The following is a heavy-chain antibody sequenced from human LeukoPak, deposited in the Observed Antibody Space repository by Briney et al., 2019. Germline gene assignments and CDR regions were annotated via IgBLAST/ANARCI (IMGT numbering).Heavy chain of an antibody. Sequence: PSETLSLTCTVSGGSISSSSYYWGWIRQPPGKGLEWIRSIYYSGSTYYNPSLKSPVTISVDTSKNQFSLKLSSVTAADTAVYYCARPAPTSRGAFDIWGQGTMVTVSS. CDR2: IYYSGST. CDR1: GGSISSSSYY. J-gene: IGHJ3*02. V-gene: IGHV4-39*01. CDR3: ARPAPTSRGAFDI. D-gene: IGHD3-10*01.